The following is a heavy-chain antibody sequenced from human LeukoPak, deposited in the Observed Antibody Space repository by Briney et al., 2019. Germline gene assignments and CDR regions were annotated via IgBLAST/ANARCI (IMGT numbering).Heavy chain of an antibody. J-gene: IGHJ6*02. CDR1: GGTFSSYA. CDR3: ARGDSGYAWDYYYGMDV. D-gene: IGHD5-12*01. CDR2: IVPIFGTA. V-gene: IGHV1-69*01. Sequence: SVKVSCKASGGTFSSYAISWVRQAPGQGLEWMGGIVPIFGTANYAQKFQGRVTITADESTSTAYMELSSLSSEDTAVYYCARGDSGYAWDYYYGMDVWGQGTTVTVSS.